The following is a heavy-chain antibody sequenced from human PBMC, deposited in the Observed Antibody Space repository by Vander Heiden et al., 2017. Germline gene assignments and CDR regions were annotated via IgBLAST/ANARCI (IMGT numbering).Heavy chain of an antibody. J-gene: IGHJ4*02. Sequence: QLQESGPGLVKPSETLSLTCTVPGASLSSGGYYWAWIRQPPGKGMEWIVSVFYSGNTYNNPSLENRVTTAVDTSKNQVSLDLASVTAADTAVYYCARHGELWLHEPYYFDYWGQGALVTVSS. CDR1: GASLSSGGYY. V-gene: IGHV4-39*01. D-gene: IGHD3-10*01. CDR2: VFYSGNT. CDR3: ARHGELWLHEPYYFDY.